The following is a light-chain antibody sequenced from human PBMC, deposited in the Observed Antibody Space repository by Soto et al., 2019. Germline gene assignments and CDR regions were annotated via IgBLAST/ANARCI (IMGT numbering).Light chain of an antibody. J-gene: IGLJ1*01. Sequence: QSALTQPRSVSGSPGQSVTISCTGTSSDVGGYNYVSWYQQHPGKAPKLMIYDVSKRPSGVPDRFAGSKSGNTASLTISGIQAEDEAYYYCCSYAGSYTLGVFGTGTKVTVL. V-gene: IGLV2-11*01. CDR3: CSYAGSYTLGV. CDR2: DVS. CDR1: SSDVGGYNY.